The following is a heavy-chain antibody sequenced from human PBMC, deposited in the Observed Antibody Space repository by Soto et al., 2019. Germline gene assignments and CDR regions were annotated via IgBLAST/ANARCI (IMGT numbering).Heavy chain of an antibody. J-gene: IGHJ6*02. CDR2: INHSGST. CDR1: GGSFSGYY. V-gene: IGHV4-34*01. CDR3: ARAEAIVVVPAAHYYYGMDV. Sequence: SETLSLTCAVYGGSFSGYYWSWIRQPPGKGLEWIGEINHSGSTNYNPSLKSRVTISVDTSKNQFSLKLSSVTAADTAVYYCARAEAIVVVPAAHYYYGMDVWGQGTTVTVSS. D-gene: IGHD2-2*01.